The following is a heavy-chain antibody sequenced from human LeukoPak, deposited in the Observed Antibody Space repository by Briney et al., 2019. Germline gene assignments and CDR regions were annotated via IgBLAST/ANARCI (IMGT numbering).Heavy chain of an antibody. CDR2: ISISGSTI. J-gene: IGHJ4*02. D-gene: IGHD4-23*01. V-gene: IGHV3-48*03. CDR1: GFTFSSCE. Sequence: SCKASGFTFSSCEMHWVRQAPGKGLGWVSYISISGSTIYYADSVKGRFTISRDNAKNSLYLQMNSLRAEDTAVYYCARDYGGSSPFDYWGQGTLVTVSS. CDR3: ARDYGGSSPFDY.